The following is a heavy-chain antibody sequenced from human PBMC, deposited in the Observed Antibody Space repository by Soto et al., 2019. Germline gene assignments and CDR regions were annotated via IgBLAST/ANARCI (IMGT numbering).Heavy chain of an antibody. CDR2: INHSGST. J-gene: IGHJ6*03. Sequence: KPSETLSLTCAVYGGSFSGYYWSWIRQPPGKGLEWIGEINHSGSTNYNPSLKSRVTISVDTSKNQLSLKLSSVTAADTAVYYCARIGMVYSYRYYYYMDVWGKGTTVTVSS. V-gene: IGHV4-34*01. D-gene: IGHD5-18*01. CDR1: GGSFSGYY. CDR3: ARIGMVYSYRYYYYMDV.